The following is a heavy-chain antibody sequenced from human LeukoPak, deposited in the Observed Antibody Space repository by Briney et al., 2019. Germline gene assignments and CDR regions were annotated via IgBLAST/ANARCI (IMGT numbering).Heavy chain of an antibody. CDR3: ARGGALLDY. CDR2: ISPDGSVT. Sequence: GRSLRLSCAPSRFTFTSHWMGWVRQSPGKGLEWVANISPDGSVTFSVDSVKGRFTISRDNADNSLFLQMNSLGPEDTVVYHCARGGALLDYWGQGTLVTVSS. D-gene: IGHD3-10*01. CDR1: RFTFTSHW. J-gene: IGHJ4*02. V-gene: IGHV3-7*01.